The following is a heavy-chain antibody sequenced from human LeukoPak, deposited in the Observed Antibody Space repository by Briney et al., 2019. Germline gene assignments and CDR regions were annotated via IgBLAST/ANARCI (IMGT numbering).Heavy chain of an antibody. D-gene: IGHD3-9*01. J-gene: IGHJ4*02. CDR2: VYYTGIT. CDR3: ARHGILTDHSIRY. CDR1: GGSLTTNTFY. Sequence: SETLSLTCTLSGGSLTTNTFYWGWIRQPPGKGLEWIGTVYYTGITHYNPSLKGRITISVDTSKNHFSLNLTLVTAADTAVYFCARHGILTDHSIRYWGQGLLVTVSS. V-gene: IGHV4-39*01.